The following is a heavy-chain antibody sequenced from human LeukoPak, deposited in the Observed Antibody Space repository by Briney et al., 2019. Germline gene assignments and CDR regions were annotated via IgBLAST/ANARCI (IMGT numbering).Heavy chain of an antibody. CDR2: IYYSGST. Sequence: SETLSLTCTVSGGSISSGYWSWIRQPPGKGLEWIGYIYYSGSTNYNPSLKSRVTISVDTSKNQFSLKLTSVTAADTAVYYCARGLHDYVWGSYRNWGQGTLVTVSS. CDR1: GGSISSGY. V-gene: IGHV4-59*01. D-gene: IGHD3-16*02. J-gene: IGHJ4*02. CDR3: ARGLHDYVWGSYRN.